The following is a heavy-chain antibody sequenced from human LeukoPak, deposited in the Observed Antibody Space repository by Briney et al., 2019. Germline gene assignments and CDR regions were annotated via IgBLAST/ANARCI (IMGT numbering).Heavy chain of an antibody. J-gene: IGHJ4*02. D-gene: IGHD5-12*01. CDR2: ISSSSSYI. CDR1: GFTFSSYS. CDR3: ARSRSGYESTFDY. Sequence: GGSLRLSCAASGFTFSSYSMNWVRQAPGKGLEWVSSISSSSSYIYYAESVKGRFTISRDNAKNSLYLQMNSLRAEDTAVYYCARSRSGYESTFDYWGQGTLVTVSS. V-gene: IGHV3-21*01.